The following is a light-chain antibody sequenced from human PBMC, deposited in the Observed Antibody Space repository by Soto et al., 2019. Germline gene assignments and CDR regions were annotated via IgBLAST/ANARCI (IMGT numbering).Light chain of an antibody. V-gene: IGLV2-11*01. CDR3: CSYAGSYVWV. CDR1: SSDVGGYNY. Sequence: QSALTQPRSVSGSPGQSVTISCTGTSSDVGGYNYVSWYQQHPGKAPKLMIYDVSKRPSGVPDRFSGSKSGNTASLTISWLQAEEEADYYCCSYAGSYVWVFGGGTKLTVL. CDR2: DVS. J-gene: IGLJ3*02.